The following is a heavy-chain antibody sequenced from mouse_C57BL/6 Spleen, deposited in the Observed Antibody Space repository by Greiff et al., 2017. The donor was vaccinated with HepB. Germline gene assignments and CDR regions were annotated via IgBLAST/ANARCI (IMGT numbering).Heavy chain of an antibody. CDR1: GFSLTSYG. CDR2: IWSDGST. CDR3: ARHGYDYAMDY. J-gene: IGHJ4*01. D-gene: IGHD2-2*01. Sequence: VKLMESGPGLVAPSQSLSITCTVSGFSLTSYGVHWVRQPPGKGLEWLVVIWSDGSTTYNSALNSRLSISKDNSNGQVFLKMNSLQTDDTAMYYCARHGYDYAMDYWGQGTSVTVSS. V-gene: IGHV2-6-1*01.